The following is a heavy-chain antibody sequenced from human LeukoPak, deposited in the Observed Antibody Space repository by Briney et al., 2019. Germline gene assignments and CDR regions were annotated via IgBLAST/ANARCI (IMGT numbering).Heavy chain of an antibody. V-gene: IGHV3-30*18. CDR3: VKQGGFGPHWYFDL. CDR2: VSYDGSSI. Sequence: PGGSLRLSCAGSGFTFSTYGMHWVRQAPGKGLEWVAVVSYDGSSIYYADSVKGRFTISRDNSKNTLYLQMNSLRGEDTAVYYCVKQGGFGPHWYFDLWGRGTLVTVSS. CDR1: GFTFSTYG. J-gene: IGHJ2*01. D-gene: IGHD3-10*01.